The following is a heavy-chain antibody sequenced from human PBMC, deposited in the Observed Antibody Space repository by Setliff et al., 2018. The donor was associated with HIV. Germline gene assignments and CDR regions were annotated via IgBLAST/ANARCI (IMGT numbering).Heavy chain of an antibody. V-gene: IGHV3-53*01. D-gene: IGHD2-8*01. CDR2: TFAGGST. CDR3: ARTEEWWRPFDY. Sequence: GGSLRLSCAASEVSVSGHYMGWARQTPGKGLEWVSVTFAGGSTDYADSVKGRFTVSRDHSTNTLNLQMNSLRAEDTAVYYCARTEEWWRPFDYWGQGTLVTVSS. J-gene: IGHJ4*02. CDR1: EVSVSGHY.